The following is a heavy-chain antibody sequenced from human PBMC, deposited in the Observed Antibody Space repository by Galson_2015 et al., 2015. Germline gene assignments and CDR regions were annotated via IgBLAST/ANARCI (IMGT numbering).Heavy chain of an antibody. CDR2: IKSKTDGGTT. Sequence: SLRLSCAASGFTFSNAWMSWVRQAPGKGLEWVGRIKSKTDGGTTDYAAPVKGRFTISRDDSKNTLYLQMNSLKTEDTAVYYCTTDPSLLWFGELLSAFDIWGQGTMVTVSS. CDR3: TTDPSLLWFGELLSAFDI. V-gene: IGHV3-15*01. D-gene: IGHD3-10*01. J-gene: IGHJ3*02. CDR1: GFTFSNAW.